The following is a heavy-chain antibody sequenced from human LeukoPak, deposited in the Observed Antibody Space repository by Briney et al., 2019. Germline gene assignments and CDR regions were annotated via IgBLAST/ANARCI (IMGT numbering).Heavy chain of an antibody. CDR2: ISGSGGST. V-gene: IGHV3-23*01. CDR3: AKDVGSGYDPYYFDY. CDR1: GFTFSSYA. J-gene: IGHJ4*02. Sequence: PGGSPRLSCAASGFTFSSYAMSWVRQAPGKGLEWVSAISGSGGSTYYADSVKGRFTISRDNSKNTLYLQMNSLRAEDTAVYYCAKDVGSGYDPYYFDYWDQGTLVTVSS. D-gene: IGHD5-12*01.